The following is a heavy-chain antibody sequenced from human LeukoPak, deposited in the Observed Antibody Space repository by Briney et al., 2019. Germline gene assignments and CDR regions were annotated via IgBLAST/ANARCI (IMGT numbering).Heavy chain of an antibody. CDR3: AKGSGWYDHDEGPP. CDR2: ISGSGGST. CDR1: GFTFSSNA. V-gene: IGHV3-23*01. J-gene: IGHJ5*02. Sequence: GGSLRLSCAASGFTFSSNAMSWVRQAPGKGLEWVSAISGSGGSTYYADSVKGRLTLSRDNSKNTLYLQMNSLRAEDTAVYYCAKGSGWYDHDEGPPWGQGTLVTVSS. D-gene: IGHD6-19*01.